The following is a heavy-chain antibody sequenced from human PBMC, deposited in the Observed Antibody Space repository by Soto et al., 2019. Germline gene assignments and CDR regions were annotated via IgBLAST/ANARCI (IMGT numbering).Heavy chain of an antibody. D-gene: IGHD2-2*01. CDR2: IKYDGSDK. CDR3: ASAVGLAEAF. Sequence: AGGSLRLSCAASGCTFSTYWMHWVRQAPGKGLEWVANIKYDGSDKYYLDSVKGRFTISRDNAKKSLFLQMNSLRAEDTAVYYCASAVGLAEAFWGQGTLVTVSS. J-gene: IGHJ4*02. V-gene: IGHV3-7*01. CDR1: GCTFSTYW.